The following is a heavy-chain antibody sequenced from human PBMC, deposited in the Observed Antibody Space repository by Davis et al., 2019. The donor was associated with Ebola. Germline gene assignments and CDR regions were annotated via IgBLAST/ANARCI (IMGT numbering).Heavy chain of an antibody. CDR1: GYRFTSYY. D-gene: IGHD3-22*01. CDR2: INPITGGT. Sequence: ASVKVPCQASGYRFTSYYMHWVRQAPGQGLEWMGIINPITGGTSYAQNFQVRVNMTRDTSTSTVYMELSSLRSEDTAVYYCAREGGRYYDSSGYVFDIWGQGTMVKVSS. J-gene: IGHJ3*02. CDR3: AREGGRYYDSSGYVFDI. V-gene: IGHV1-46*01.